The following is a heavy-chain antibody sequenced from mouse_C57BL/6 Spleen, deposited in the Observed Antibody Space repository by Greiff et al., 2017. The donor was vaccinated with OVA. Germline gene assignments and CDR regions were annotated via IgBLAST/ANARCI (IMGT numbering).Heavy chain of an antibody. V-gene: IGHV2-2*01. J-gene: IGHJ2*01. CDR3: ARSMALYYFDY. CDR2: IWSGGST. CDR1: GFSLTSYG. D-gene: IGHD1-1*02. Sequence: VQLQQSGPGLVQPSQSLSITCTVSGFSLTSYGVHWVRQSPGKGLEWLGVIWSGGSTDYNAAFISRLSISKDNSKSQVFFKMNSLQADDTAIYCCARSMALYYFDYWGQGTTLTVSS.